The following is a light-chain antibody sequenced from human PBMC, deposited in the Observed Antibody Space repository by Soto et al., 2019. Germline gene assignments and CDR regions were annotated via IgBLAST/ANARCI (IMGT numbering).Light chain of an antibody. Sequence: QSVLTQPASVSASPGQSITISCTGTSSDVGSYNLVSWYQQHPGKAPKLIIYEVSKRPSGVSGRFSGSKSGNTASLTISGLQAEEEADYYCHSYAGSRTHYVFGTGTKLTVL. J-gene: IGLJ1*01. CDR1: SSDVGSYNL. CDR2: EVS. V-gene: IGLV2-23*02. CDR3: HSYAGSRTHYV.